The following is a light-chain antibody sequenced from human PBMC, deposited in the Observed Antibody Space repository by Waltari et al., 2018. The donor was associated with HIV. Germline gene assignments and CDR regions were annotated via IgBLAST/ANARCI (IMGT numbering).Light chain of an antibody. V-gene: IGKV1-5*03. CDR3: QHYNTFRWT. CDR2: RAS. Sequence: DLQMTQSPSTLSASVGDRVTITCRASQSIGDLLAWYQQKPGKAPKLLIYRASSLESGVPSSFSGSGSGTQFTLTISSLQPDDFATYYCQHYNTFRWTFGQGTKVEIK. CDR1: QSIGDL. J-gene: IGKJ1*01.